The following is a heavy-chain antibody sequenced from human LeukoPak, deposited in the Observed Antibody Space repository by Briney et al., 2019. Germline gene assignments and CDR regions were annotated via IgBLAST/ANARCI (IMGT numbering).Heavy chain of an antibody. CDR2: ISIYNGNT. J-gene: IGHJ5*02. V-gene: IGHV1-18*01. D-gene: IGHD3-10*01. Sequence: ASVKVSCKASGYTFTSYAITWVRQAPGQGLEWMGWISIYNGNTNYAQKFQGRVTMTTDTSTSTAYMDLSSLRSDDTAVYYCARDFGWFGDLSSSGWSDPWGQGTLVTVSS. CDR1: GYTFTSYA. CDR3: ARDFGWFGDLSSSGWSDP.